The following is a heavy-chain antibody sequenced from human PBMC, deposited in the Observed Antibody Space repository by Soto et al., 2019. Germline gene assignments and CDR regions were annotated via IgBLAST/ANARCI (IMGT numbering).Heavy chain of an antibody. CDR2: ISSSGSTI. J-gene: IGHJ2*01. CDR1: GFTFSSYE. CDR3: ASCIAVAGNFGYFDL. D-gene: IGHD6-19*01. Sequence: GGSLRLSCAASGFTFSSYEMNWVRQAPGKGLEWVSYISSSGSTIYYADSVKGRFTIPRDNAKNSLYLQMNSLRAEDTAVYYCASCIAVAGNFGYFDLWGRGTLVTVSS. V-gene: IGHV3-48*03.